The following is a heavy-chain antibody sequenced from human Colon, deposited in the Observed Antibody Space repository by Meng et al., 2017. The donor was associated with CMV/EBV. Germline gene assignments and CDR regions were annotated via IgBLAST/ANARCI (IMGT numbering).Heavy chain of an antibody. J-gene: IGHJ4*02. Sequence: SETLSLTCSVSGGSTNSFYWTWIRQPPGKGLEWIGHFSSSGSTDYNPSLKSRVIISGDTATNQFSLTLSSVTSADTAVYYCASLDRGFRHGYGVFDSWGQGTLVTVSS. V-gene: IGHV4-59*01. D-gene: IGHD5-18*01. CDR1: GGSTNSFY. CDR3: ASLDRGFRHGYGVFDS. CDR2: FSSSGST.